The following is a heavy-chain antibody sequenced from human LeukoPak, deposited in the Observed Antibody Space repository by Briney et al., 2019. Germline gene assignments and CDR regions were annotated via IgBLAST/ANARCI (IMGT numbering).Heavy chain of an antibody. CDR3: ARVGVASGYYYIDY. Sequence: GSLRLSCAASGFTFSSYSMNWIRQPPGKGLEWIGSIYYSGSTYYNPSLKSRVTISVDTSKNQFSLKLSSVTAADTAVYYCARVGVASGYYYIDYWGQGTLVTVSS. D-gene: IGHD3-22*01. CDR2: IYYSGST. V-gene: IGHV4-39*07. CDR1: GFTFSSYS. J-gene: IGHJ4*02.